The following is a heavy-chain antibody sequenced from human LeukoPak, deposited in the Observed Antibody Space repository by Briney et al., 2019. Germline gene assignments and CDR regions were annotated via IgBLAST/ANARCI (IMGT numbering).Heavy chain of an antibody. J-gene: IGHJ3*02. CDR1: GFTFSSYA. D-gene: IGHD6-6*01. Sequence: GRSLRLSCAASGFTFSSYAMHWVRQAPGKGLEWVAIISYDGSNKYYADSVKGRFTISRDNSKNTLYLQLSSLRAEDTAVYYCANLPPVEYSSSKDAFDIWGQGTMVTVSS. CDR2: ISYDGSNK. V-gene: IGHV3-30-3*01. CDR3: ANLPPVEYSSSKDAFDI.